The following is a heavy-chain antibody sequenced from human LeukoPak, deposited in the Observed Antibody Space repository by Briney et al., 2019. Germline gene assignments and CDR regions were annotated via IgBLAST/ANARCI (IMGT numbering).Heavy chain of an antibody. D-gene: IGHD2-15*01. J-gene: IGHJ5*02. CDR3: ARKGRVVAATKYNWFDP. Sequence: ASVKVSCKASGYTSTSYDINWVRQATGQGLEWMGWMNPNSGNTGYAQKFQGRVTMTRNTSISTAYMELSSLRSEDTAVYYCARKGRVVAATKYNWFDPWGQGTLVTVSS. CDR1: GYTSTSYD. V-gene: IGHV1-8*01. CDR2: MNPNSGNT.